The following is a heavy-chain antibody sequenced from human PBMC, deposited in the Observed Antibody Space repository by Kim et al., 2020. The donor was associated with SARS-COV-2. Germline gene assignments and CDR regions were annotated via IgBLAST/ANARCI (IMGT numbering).Heavy chain of an antibody. D-gene: IGHD6-6*01. Sequence: DSVKGRFTISRDNAKNSLYLQMNSLRAEDTAVYYCARDDRVYYYYYGMDVWGQGTTVTVSS. CDR3: ARDDRVYYYYYGMDV. J-gene: IGHJ6*02. V-gene: IGHV3-21*01.